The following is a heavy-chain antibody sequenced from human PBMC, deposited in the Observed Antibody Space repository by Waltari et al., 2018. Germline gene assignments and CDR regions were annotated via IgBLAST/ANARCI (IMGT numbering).Heavy chain of an antibody. D-gene: IGHD3-16*01. CDR1: GFTFSSYA. Sequence: QVQLVESGGGVVQPGRSLSLSCAASGFTFSSYAMHWVRQAPGKGLEGVAVISYDGSKKDYADSVKGRFTNSRDNSKNTRYLQMNSLRAEDTAVYYCARDGGGNGYIHYWGQGTLVTVSS. V-gene: IGHV3-30*01. CDR3: ARDGGGNGYIHY. J-gene: IGHJ4*02. CDR2: ISYDGSKK.